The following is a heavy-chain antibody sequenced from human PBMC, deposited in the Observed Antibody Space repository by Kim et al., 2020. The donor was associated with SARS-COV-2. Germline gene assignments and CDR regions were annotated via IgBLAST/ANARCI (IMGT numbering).Heavy chain of an antibody. D-gene: IGHD5-12*01. CDR3: ARVTVADDY. Sequence: GSTNYNPSLKSRVTISVDTSKNQFSLKLSSVTAADTAVYYCARVTVADDYWGQGTLVTVSS. J-gene: IGHJ4*02. V-gene: IGHV4-34*01. CDR2: GST.